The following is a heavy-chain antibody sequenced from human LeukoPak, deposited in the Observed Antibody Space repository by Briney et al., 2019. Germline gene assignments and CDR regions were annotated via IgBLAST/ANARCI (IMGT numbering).Heavy chain of an antibody. CDR1: EFTFSNYW. Sequence: GGSLRLSCAASEFTFSNYWMSWVRQAPGKGLEWVANINREGSKKYYVDSVKGRSAISRDNTKTSLHLQMRSLRAEDTAVYYCVREWVDRGQGYNWFDRWGQGTLATVSS. V-gene: IGHV3-7*01. CDR2: INREGSKK. D-gene: IGHD1-26*01. J-gene: IGHJ5*02. CDR3: VREWVDRGQGYNWFDR.